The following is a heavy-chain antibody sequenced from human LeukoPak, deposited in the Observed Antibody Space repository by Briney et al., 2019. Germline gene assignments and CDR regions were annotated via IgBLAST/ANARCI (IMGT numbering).Heavy chain of an antibody. J-gene: IGHJ4*02. CDR1: GGSFSGYY. V-gene: IGHV4-34*01. Sequence: SETLSLTCAVYGGSFSGYYWSWIRQPPGKGLEWIGEINHSGSTNYSPSLKSRVTISVDTSKNQFSLKLSSVTAADTAVYYCARSGVVVTAILGDIDYWGQGTLVTVSS. CDR3: ARSGVVVTAILGDIDY. CDR2: INHSGST. D-gene: IGHD2-21*02.